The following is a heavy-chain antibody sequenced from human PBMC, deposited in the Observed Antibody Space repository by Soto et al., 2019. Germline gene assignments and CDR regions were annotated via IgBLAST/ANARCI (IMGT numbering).Heavy chain of an antibody. J-gene: IGHJ4*02. D-gene: IGHD1-26*01. CDR3: AREPKWNYFDY. V-gene: IGHV3-33*01. Sequence: PGGSLRLSCAASGFTFSSYGMHWVRQAPGKGLEWVAVIWYDGSNKYYADSVKGRFTISRDNSRNTLYLQMNSLRAEDTAVYYSAREPKWNYFDYWGQGTLVTVSS. CDR1: GFTFSSYG. CDR2: IWYDGSNK.